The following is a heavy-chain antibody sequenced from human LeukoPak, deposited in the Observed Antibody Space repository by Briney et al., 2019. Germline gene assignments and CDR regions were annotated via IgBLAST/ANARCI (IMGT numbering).Heavy chain of an antibody. CDR1: GFTFSSYS. V-gene: IGHV3-66*01. D-gene: IGHD3-16*01. CDR3: AKNPRGDGMDV. CDR2: IYSGGST. J-gene: IGHJ6*02. Sequence: GGSLRLSCAASGFTFSSYSMNWVRQAPGRGLEWVSVIYSGGSTYYADSVKGRFTISRDNSKNTLYLQMNSLRAEDTAVYYCAKNPRGDGMDVWGQGATVTVSS.